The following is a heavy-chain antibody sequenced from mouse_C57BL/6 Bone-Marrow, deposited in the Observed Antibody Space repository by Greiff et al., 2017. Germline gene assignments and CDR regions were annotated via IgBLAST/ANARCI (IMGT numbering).Heavy chain of an antibody. V-gene: IGHV1-55*01. J-gene: IGHJ2*01. CDR3: ARSGPLGRSFDY. CDR2: IYPTSGRT. D-gene: IGHD4-1*01. CDR1: GYTFTSYW. Sequence: VQLHQPGAELVKPGASVQMSCKASGYTFTSYWITWVKQRPGQGLEWIGDIYPTSGRTNYNEKFKSKAILTVDTSSNTAYMQLSSLTSEDSAVFYCARSGPLGRSFDYWGQGTTLTVSS.